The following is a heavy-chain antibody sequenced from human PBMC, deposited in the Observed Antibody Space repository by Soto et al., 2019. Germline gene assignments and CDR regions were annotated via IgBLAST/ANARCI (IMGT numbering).Heavy chain of an antibody. D-gene: IGHD5-12*01. CDR3: AAGGGLPRYY. Sequence: QLQLQESGSGLVKPSQTLSLTCAVSVGSISSGGYSWSWIRQPPGKGLEWIGYIYHSGSTYYNPSLKSRVTISVDRSKNPFSLKLGSVTAADTAVYYCAAGGGLPRYYWGQGTMVTVSS. J-gene: IGHJ4*02. CDR2: IYHSGST. CDR1: VGSISSGGYS. V-gene: IGHV4-30-2*01.